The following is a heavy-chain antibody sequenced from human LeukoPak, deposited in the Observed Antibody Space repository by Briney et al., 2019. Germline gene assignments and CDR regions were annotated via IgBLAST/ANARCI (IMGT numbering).Heavy chain of an antibody. CDR3: ARDKLSFVESSGYFDH. CDR2: ISRSGSAI. CDR1: GFTFSSYE. V-gene: IGHV3-48*03. J-gene: IGHJ4*02. D-gene: IGHD3-22*01. Sequence: GGSLRLSCAASGFTFSSYEMNWVRQAPGKGLEGVSFISRSGSAIHYADSVRGRFTISRDNAKNSLFLQMSRLRAEDTAVYYCARDKLSFVESSGYFDHWGQGTLVTVSS.